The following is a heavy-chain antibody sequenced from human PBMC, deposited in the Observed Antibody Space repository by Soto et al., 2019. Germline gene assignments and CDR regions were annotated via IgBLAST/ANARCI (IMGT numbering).Heavy chain of an antibody. Sequence: ASVKVSCKASGGTFSSYTISWVRQAPGQGLEWMGRIIPILGIANYAQKFQGRVTITADKSTSTAYMELSSLRSEDTAVYYCARGGYSGYEWHPSPAAHYYYYMDVWGKGTTVTVSS. CDR2: IIPILGIA. CDR1: GGTFSSYT. J-gene: IGHJ6*03. V-gene: IGHV1-69*02. D-gene: IGHD5-12*01. CDR3: ARGGYSGYEWHPSPAAHYYYYMDV.